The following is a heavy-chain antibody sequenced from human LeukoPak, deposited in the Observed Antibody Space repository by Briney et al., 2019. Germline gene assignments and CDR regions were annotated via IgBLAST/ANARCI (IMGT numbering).Heavy chain of an antibody. J-gene: IGHJ5*02. Sequence: KTSETLSLTCTVSGDSVSSPNYYWNWIRQSPGKGLEWIGYIYNSGRTNYNPSLKSRVTISVDTSKNQFSLKLSSVTAADTAVYYCARVIEHYDFWSGYYTSLNWFDPWGQGTLVTVSS. V-gene: IGHV4-61*01. CDR2: IYNSGRT. CDR3: ARVIEHYDFWSGYYTSLNWFDP. D-gene: IGHD3-3*01. CDR1: GDSVSSPNYY.